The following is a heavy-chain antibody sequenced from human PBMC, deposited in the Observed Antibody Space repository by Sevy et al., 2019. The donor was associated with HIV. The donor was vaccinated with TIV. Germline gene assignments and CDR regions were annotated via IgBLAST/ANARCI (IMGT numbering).Heavy chain of an antibody. Sequence: ASVKVSCKLSGYTLTDFSMHWVRQAPGKGLEWVATFDPEDGRTIYGQKFQGRVTMTEDTSTDTAYMELNSLRSDDTAVYYCATTKDYYDSSGYPFDYWGQRTQVTVSS. CDR2: FDPEDGRT. CDR1: GYTLTDFS. D-gene: IGHD3-22*01. J-gene: IGHJ4*02. V-gene: IGHV1-24*01. CDR3: ATTKDYYDSSGYPFDY.